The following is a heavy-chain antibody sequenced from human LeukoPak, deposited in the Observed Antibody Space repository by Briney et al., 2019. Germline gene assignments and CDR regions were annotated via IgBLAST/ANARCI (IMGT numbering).Heavy chain of an antibody. CDR3: ARAPPIGATYSFDY. J-gene: IGHJ4*02. Sequence: GGSLRLSCAASGFTFNTYSMNWVRQAPGKRLEWVSAISGSGTDIYYPDSLKGRFTISRDNAKNSLYLQVTSLRAEDTAVYYCARAPPIGATYSFDYWGQGTLVTVSS. CDR2: ISGSGTDI. CDR1: GFTFNTYS. D-gene: IGHD4/OR15-4a*01. V-gene: IGHV3-21*01.